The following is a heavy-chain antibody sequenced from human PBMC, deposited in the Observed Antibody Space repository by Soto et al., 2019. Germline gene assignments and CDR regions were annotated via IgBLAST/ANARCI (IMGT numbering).Heavy chain of an antibody. CDR2: INPKSGGT. D-gene: IGHD1-26*01. CDR3: VRDVAKGGGSAGCCC. V-gene: IGHV1-2*02. Sequence: GASVKVSCKASGYTFTVYYMHWVRQAPGQGLEWMGWINPKSGGTMYPQKFQGRVTMPWDTSISTAYMALTRLRSDDTAVYYCVRDVAKGGGSAGCCCWEQGTRFRVCS. CDR1: GYTFTVYY. J-gene: IGHJ4*02.